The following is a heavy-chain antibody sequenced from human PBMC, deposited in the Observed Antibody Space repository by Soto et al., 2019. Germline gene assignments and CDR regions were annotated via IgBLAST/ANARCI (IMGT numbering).Heavy chain of an antibody. Sequence: QLQLQESGPGLVKPSETLSPTCNVSGVSISDTSYYWGWIRQPPGKGLEWIGTIYFNGNTFYNPFLKSRLTISVDTSKNQISLRLTSVTAVDTAVYYCARQGSYWGQGTLVAVSS. J-gene: IGHJ4*02. CDR2: IYFNGNT. CDR3: ARQGSY. CDR1: GVSISDTSYY. V-gene: IGHV4-39*01.